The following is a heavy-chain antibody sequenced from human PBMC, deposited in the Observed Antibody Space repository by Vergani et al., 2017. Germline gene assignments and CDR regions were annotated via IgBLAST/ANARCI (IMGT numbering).Heavy chain of an antibody. CDR1: GGSISSSSYY. J-gene: IGHJ4*02. Sequence: QLQLQESGPGLVKPSETLSLTCTVSGGSISSSSYYWGWIRQPPGKGLEWIGSIYYSGSTYYNPSLKSRVTISVDTSKNQFSLKLSSVTAADTAVYYCARGLYDFWSGLDYFDYWGQGTLVTVSS. D-gene: IGHD3-3*01. CDR2: IYYSGST. CDR3: ARGLYDFWSGLDYFDY. V-gene: IGHV4-39*07.